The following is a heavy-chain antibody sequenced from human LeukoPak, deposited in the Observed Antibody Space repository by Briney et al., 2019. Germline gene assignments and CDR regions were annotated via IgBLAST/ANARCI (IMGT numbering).Heavy chain of an antibody. CDR3: ARTAAAIPGGYYFDY. Sequence: GGSLRLSCAASGFTFSGYGMHWVRQAPGKGLEWVAVIWYDGSNKYYADSVKGRFTISRDNSKNTLYLQMNSLRAEDTAVYYCARTAAAIPGGYYFDYWGQGTLVTVSS. J-gene: IGHJ4*02. CDR1: GFTFSGYG. V-gene: IGHV3-33*01. D-gene: IGHD6-13*01. CDR2: IWYDGSNK.